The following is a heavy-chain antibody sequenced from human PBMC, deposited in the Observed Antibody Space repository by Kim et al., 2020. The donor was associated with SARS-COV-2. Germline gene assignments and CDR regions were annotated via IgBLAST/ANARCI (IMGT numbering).Heavy chain of an antibody. J-gene: IGHJ4*02. D-gene: IGHD3-22*01. CDR1: GGSISSGGYY. V-gene: IGHV4-31*03. CDR3: ARGAPYYYDSSGYYYFDS. CDR2: IYYSGST. Sequence: SETLSLTCTVSGGSISSGGYYWSWIRQHPGKGLEWIGYIYYSGSTHYNASLKSRVTISLDTSKNQFSLKLSSVTAADTAVYYCARGAPYYYDSSGYYYFDSWGQGTLVTVSS.